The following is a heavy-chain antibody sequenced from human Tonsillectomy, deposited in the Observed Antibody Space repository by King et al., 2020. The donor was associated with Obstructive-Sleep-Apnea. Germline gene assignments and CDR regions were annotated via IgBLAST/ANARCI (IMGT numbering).Heavy chain of an antibody. CDR2: IKSKTDGGSA. J-gene: IGHJ5*02. CDR1: GFTFSNSW. CDR3: TTDGCSSTSCYDNWFDP. D-gene: IGHD2-2*01. V-gene: IGHV3-15*01. Sequence: VQLVESGGGLVKPGGSLRLSCAASGFTFSNSWMSWVRPAPGKGLEWVGCIKSKTDGGSADYAARVKGRFIILREYSKNTLYLQMNSLKTEETAVYYCTTDGCSSTSCYDNWFDPWGQGTLVTVSS.